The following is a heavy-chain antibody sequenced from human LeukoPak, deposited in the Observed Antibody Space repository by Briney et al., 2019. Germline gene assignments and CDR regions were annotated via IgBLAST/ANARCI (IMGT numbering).Heavy chain of an antibody. CDR3: ARDPPDYYGSGSDWYFDL. V-gene: IGHV4-39*07. CDR1: GGSISSGSYY. J-gene: IGHJ2*01. Sequence: PSQTLSLTCTVSGGSISSGSYYWGWIRQPPGKGLEWIGSIYYSGSTYYNPSLKSRVTISVDTSKNQFSLKLSSVTAADTAVYYCARDPPDYYGSGSDWYFDLWGRGTLVTVSS. D-gene: IGHD3-10*01. CDR2: IYYSGST.